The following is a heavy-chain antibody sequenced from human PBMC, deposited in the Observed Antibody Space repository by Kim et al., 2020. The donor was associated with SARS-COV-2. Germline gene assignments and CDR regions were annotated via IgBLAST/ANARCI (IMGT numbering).Heavy chain of an antibody. V-gene: IGHV3-74*01. CDR1: GFSFSTYW. D-gene: IGHD2-21*01. CDR3: VRATYDGNCFGY. Sequence: GGSLRLSCAASGFSFSTYWMHWVRQAPGKGLTWVSRIVGDGSSTAYADSVKGRFTISRDSAENTLYLQMNSLRAEDTAVYYCVRATYDGNCFGYWGQGILVTVSS. CDR2: IVGDGSST. J-gene: IGHJ4*02.